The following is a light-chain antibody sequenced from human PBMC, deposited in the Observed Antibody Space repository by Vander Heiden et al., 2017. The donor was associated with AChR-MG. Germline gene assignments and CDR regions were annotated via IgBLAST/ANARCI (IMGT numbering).Light chain of an antibody. J-gene: IGKJ5*01. Sequence: DIQMTQSPSSLSASVGDRVTITCRASQGISTYLAWYQQKPGKVPKLLIYAASTLQSGVPSRFSGSGSGTDFTLTISSLQPEDVATYYCQNYNSAPSTFGQGTRLEIK. CDR2: AAS. V-gene: IGKV1-27*01. CDR3: QNYNSAPST. CDR1: QGISTY.